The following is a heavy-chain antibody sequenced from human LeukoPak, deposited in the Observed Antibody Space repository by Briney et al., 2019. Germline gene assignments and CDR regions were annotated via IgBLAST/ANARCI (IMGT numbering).Heavy chain of an antibody. D-gene: IGHD5-12*01. V-gene: IGHV4-34*01. CDR1: GVSFRGYY. Sequence: SETLSLTCAVYGVSFRGYYWSWIRQPPGKGLEWIGEINHSGSTNYNPSLKSRVTISVDTSKNQFSLKLSSVTAADTAVYYCARGLGSGYDWYWFDPWGQGTLVTVSS. CDR2: INHSGST. CDR3: ARGLGSGYDWYWFDP. J-gene: IGHJ5*02.